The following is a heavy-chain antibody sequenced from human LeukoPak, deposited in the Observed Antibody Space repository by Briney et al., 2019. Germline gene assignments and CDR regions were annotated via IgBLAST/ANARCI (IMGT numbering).Heavy chain of an antibody. D-gene: IGHD2-2*01. CDR3: AREGPARSFDY. Sequence: GGSLRLSCAASGFTFSTYTMTCVRQAPGKGLEWVSSISSSSYIYYADSVRGRFTISRDNAKNSLYLQMSSLRAEDTAVYFCAREGPARSFDYWGQGTLVTVSS. CDR1: GFTFSTYT. J-gene: IGHJ4*02. V-gene: IGHV3-21*01. CDR2: ISSSSYI.